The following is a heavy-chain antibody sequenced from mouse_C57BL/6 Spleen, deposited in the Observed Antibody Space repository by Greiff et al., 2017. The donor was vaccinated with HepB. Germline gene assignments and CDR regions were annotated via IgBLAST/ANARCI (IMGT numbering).Heavy chain of an antibody. CDR1: GYTFTSYW. D-gene: IGHD1-1*01. J-gene: IGHJ1*03. CDR2: IDPSDSYT. CDR3: ARAITTGYFDV. Sequence: QVQLQQPGAELVKPGASVKLSCKASGYTFTSYWMQWVKQRPGQGLAWIGEIDPSDSYTNYNQKFKGKATLTVDPSSSTAYRQLSSLTSEDSAVYYCARAITTGYFDVWGTGTTVTVSS. V-gene: IGHV1-50*01.